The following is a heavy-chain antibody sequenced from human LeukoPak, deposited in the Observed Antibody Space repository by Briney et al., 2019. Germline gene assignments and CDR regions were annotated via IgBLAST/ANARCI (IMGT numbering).Heavy chain of an antibody. J-gene: IGHJ6*03. D-gene: IGHD3-10*01. Sequence: ASVKVSCKASGYTFTSYGISWVRQAPGQGLEWMGWINPNSGGTNYAQKFQGRVTMTRDTSISTAYMELSRLRSDDTAVYYCARWGPGAMVRGVTKYYYYYMDVWGKGTTVTVSS. V-gene: IGHV1-2*02. CDR1: GYTFTSYG. CDR3: ARWGPGAMVRGVTKYYYYYMDV. CDR2: INPNSGGT.